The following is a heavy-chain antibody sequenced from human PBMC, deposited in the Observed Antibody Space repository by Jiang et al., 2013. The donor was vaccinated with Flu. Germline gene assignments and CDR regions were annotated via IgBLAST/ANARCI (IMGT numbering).Heavy chain of an antibody. D-gene: IGHD6-6*01. CDR3: ARLQLPGVRALRGWFDP. Sequence: WMGRIDPSDSYTNYSPSFQGHVTISADKSISTAYLQWSSLKASDTAMYYCARLQLPGVRALRGWFDPWGQGTLVTVSS. CDR2: IDPSDSYT. V-gene: IGHV5-10-1*01. J-gene: IGHJ5*02.